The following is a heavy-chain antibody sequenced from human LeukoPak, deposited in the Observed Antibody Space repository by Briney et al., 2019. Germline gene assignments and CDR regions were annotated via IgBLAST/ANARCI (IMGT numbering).Heavy chain of an antibody. CDR1: GGSFSGYY. J-gene: IGHJ5*02. Sequence: SETLSLTCAVYGGSFSGYYWSWIRQPPGKGLEWIGEINHSGSTNYNPSLKSRVTISVDTSKNQFSLKLSSVTAADTAVYYCARRKAMIEGNWFDPWGQGALVTVSS. CDR3: ARRKAMIEGNWFDP. CDR2: INHSGST. V-gene: IGHV4-34*01. D-gene: IGHD3-22*01.